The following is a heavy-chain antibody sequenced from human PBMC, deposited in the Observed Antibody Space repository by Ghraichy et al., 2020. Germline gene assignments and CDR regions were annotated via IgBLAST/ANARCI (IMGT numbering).Heavy chain of an antibody. V-gene: IGHV3-48*03. CDR3: ARETYINGWSAIDF. D-gene: IGHD6-19*01. CDR1: GFTFSAYE. Sequence: GGSLRLSCAASGFTFSAYEMNWVRQAPGKGLEWVSYISSSGSSVYYADSVRGRFTISRDNAKNSLDLQMNSLRAEDTAVYYCARETYINGWSAIDFWGQGTLVTVTS. CDR2: ISSSGSSV. J-gene: IGHJ4*02.